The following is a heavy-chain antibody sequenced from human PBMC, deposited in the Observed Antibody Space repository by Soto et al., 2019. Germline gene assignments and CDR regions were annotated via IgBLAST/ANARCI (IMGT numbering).Heavy chain of an antibody. CDR1: GYTFTSYG. J-gene: IGHJ4*02. CDR2: ISAYNGNT. V-gene: IGHV1-18*01. Sequence: ASVKVSCKASGYTFTSYGISWVRQAPGQGLEWMGWISAYNGNTNYAQKLQGRVTISVDTSKNQFSLKLTSVTAADTAVYYCARGLAPVELDYWGPGALVTVSS. D-gene: IGHD6-19*01. CDR3: ARGLAPVELDY.